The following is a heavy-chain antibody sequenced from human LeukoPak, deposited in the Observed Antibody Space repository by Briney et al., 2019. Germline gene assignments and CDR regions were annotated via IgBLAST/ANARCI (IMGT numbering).Heavy chain of an antibody. CDR2: FYNSGGT. V-gene: IGHV4-59*01. J-gene: IGHJ4*02. CDR3: ARGTGRIDY. D-gene: IGHD1-1*01. CDR1: GGSITTYY. Sequence: SETLSLTCTVSGGSITTYYWSWIRQSPGKGLEWIGYFYNSGGTYYNPSLKSRVTISRDASKNQLSLKVSSVTAADTAVYYCARGTGRIDYWGQGIRVAVSS.